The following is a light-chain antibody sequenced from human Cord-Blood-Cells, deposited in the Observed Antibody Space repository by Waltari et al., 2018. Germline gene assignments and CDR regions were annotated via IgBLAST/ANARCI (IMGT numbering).Light chain of an antibody. V-gene: IGKV2-28*01. Sequence: EIVMTQSPLSLPVTPGEPASISCRSSQSLLHSNGYNYLVWDLQKPGQSPQLLIYLGSNRASGVPDRFSGSGSGTDFTLKISRVEAEDVGVYYCMQALQTPRTFGQGTKVEIK. CDR2: LGS. J-gene: IGKJ1*01. CDR3: MQALQTPRT. CDR1: QSLLHSNGYNY.